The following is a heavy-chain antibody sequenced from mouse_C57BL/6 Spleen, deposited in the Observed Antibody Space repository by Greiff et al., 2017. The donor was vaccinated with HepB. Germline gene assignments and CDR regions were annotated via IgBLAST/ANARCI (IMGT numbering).Heavy chain of an antibody. CDR3: ARTARIKY. J-gene: IGHJ2*01. Sequence: EVKLQESGPGLVKPSQSLSLTCTVTGYSLTSGYGWNWIRQFPGNKLEWMGYISYSGSTNYNTSLKKSRIPIPRDTSKNQFFLQLNSVTTEDTATYYCARTARIKYWGQGTTLTVSS. V-gene: IGHV3-2*02. D-gene: IGHD1-2*01. CDR2: ISYSGST. CDR1: GYSLTSGYG.